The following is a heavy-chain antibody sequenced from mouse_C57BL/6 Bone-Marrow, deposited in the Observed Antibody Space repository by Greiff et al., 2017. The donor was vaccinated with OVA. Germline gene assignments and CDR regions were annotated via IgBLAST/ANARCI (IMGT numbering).Heavy chain of an antibody. V-gene: IGHV1-64*01. CDR1: GYTFTSYW. CDR3: ARGGHHYCGSSPWFAD. Sequence: VQLQQPGAELVQPGASVKLSCKASGYTFTSYWMHWVQQRPGQGLEWIGMIHPNSGSTNSDEKFTIKAPLTVDKSSSTVYIQLRSLTSEDSAVYYCARGGHHYCGSSPWFADWGKGTLVTVSA. J-gene: IGHJ3*01. CDR2: IHPNSGST. D-gene: IGHD1-1*01.